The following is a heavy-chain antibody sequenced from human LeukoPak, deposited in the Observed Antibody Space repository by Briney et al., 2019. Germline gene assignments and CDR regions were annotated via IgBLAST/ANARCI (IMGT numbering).Heavy chain of an antibody. CDR2: ISGSGGST. CDR1: GFTFSSYA. J-gene: IGHJ4*02. D-gene: IGHD5-24*01. CDR3: AKDQMGMSHFDY. Sequence: PGGSLRLSCAASGFTFSSYAMSWVRQTPGKGLEWVSAISGSGGSTYYADSVKGRFTISRDNSKNTLYLQMNSLRAEDTAVYYCAKDQMGMSHFDYWGQGTLVTVSS. V-gene: IGHV3-23*01.